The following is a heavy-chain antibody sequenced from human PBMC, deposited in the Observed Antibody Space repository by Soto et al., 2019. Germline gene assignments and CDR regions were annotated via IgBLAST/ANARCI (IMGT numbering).Heavy chain of an antibody. CDR3: ARGHGYYYDSSGYYLPGYFQH. CDR1: GGSFSGYY. J-gene: IGHJ1*01. V-gene: IGHV4-34*01. Sequence: SETLSLTCAVYGGSFSGYYWSWIRQPPGKGLEWIGEINHSGSTNYNPSLKSRVTISVDTSKNQFSMKLSSVTAAETAVYYCARGHGYYYDSSGYYLPGYFQHWGQGTRVTVS. D-gene: IGHD3-22*01. CDR2: INHSGST.